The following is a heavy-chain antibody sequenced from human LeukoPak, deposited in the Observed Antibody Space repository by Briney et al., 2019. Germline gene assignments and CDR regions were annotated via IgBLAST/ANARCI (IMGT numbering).Heavy chain of an antibody. Sequence: GGSLRLSCAASGFDFRSYSMNWVRQAPGKGLEWVSYISSFSGTIDYADSVKGRFIISRDNAQNSLFLQMNSLRAEDTAVYYCVRDQGGAVSYWGQGTLVTVSS. V-gene: IGHV3-48*01. CDR3: VRDQGGAVSY. J-gene: IGHJ4*02. CDR1: GFDFRSYS. D-gene: IGHD3-16*01. CDR2: ISSFSGTI.